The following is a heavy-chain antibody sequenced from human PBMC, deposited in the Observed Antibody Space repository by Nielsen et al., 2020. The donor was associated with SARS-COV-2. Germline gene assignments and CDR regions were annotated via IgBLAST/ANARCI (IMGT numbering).Heavy chain of an antibody. CDR3: ARDLFSCSSTSCYSSGWLDY. Sequence: ASVKVSCKASGYTFTNYYMHWVRQAPGQGLEWMGIINTSDGSTTYAQKFQGRVTMTRDTSTSTVYMELSSLRSEDTAVYYCARDLFSCSSTSCYSSGWLDYWGQGTLVTVSS. V-gene: IGHV1-46*01. CDR1: GYTFTNYY. CDR2: INTSDGST. D-gene: IGHD2-2*02. J-gene: IGHJ4*02.